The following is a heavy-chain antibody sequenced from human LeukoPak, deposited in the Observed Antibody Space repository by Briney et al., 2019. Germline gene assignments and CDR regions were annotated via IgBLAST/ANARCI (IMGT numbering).Heavy chain of an antibody. CDR1: GFTFRSYA. Sequence: PGGSLRLSCAASGFTFRSYAMHWVRQAPGKGLGGVAVISYHGSDKYYADSVKGRFTVSRDNSKNTLYLQMSGLRAEDTAIYYCAKNYYGSGLDAFDVWGQGTMVTVSS. J-gene: IGHJ3*01. V-gene: IGHV3-30-3*02. CDR3: AKNYYGSGLDAFDV. D-gene: IGHD3-10*01. CDR2: ISYHGSDK.